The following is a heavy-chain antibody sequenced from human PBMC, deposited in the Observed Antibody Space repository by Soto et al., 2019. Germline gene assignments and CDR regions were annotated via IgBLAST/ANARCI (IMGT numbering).Heavy chain of an antibody. Sequence: GGSLRLSCAASGFTFSSYAMSWVRQAPGKGLEWVSAISGSGGSTYYADSVKGRFTISRDNSKNTLYLQMNSLRAEDTAVYYCAKGGNSVVVPATSLPHFDYWGQGTLVTVSS. CDR1: GFTFSSYA. CDR3: AKGGNSVVVPATSLPHFDY. V-gene: IGHV3-23*01. J-gene: IGHJ4*02. CDR2: ISGSGGST. D-gene: IGHD2-2*01.